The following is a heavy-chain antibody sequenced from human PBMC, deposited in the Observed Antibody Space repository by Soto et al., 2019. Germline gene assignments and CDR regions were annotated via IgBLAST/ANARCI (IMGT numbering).Heavy chain of an antibody. CDR3: ARANRGLGNWFDP. Sequence: LESLSLACTVCGGSVSSGSYYWSWIRQPPGKGLEWIGYIYYSGSTNYNTSLKSRVTISVDTSKNQFSLKLSSVTAADTAVYYCARANRGLGNWFDPWGQGTLVTVSS. CDR2: IYYSGST. J-gene: IGHJ5*02. CDR1: GGSVSSGSYY. V-gene: IGHV4-61*01. D-gene: IGHD3-10*01.